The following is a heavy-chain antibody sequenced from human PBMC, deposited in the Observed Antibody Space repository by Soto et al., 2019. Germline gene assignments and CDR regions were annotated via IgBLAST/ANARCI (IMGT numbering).Heavy chain of an antibody. J-gene: IGHJ4*02. CDR1: GFTFSSYG. V-gene: IGHV3-33*01. CDR2: IWYDGSNK. Sequence: ESGGGVVQPGRSLRLSCAASGFTFSSYGMHWVRQAPGKGLEWVAVIWYDGSNKYYADSVKGRFTISRDNSKNTLYLQMNSLRAEDTAVYYCARDSCSSTSCYQKYWGQGTLVTVSS. CDR3: ARDSCSSTSCYQKY. D-gene: IGHD2-2*01.